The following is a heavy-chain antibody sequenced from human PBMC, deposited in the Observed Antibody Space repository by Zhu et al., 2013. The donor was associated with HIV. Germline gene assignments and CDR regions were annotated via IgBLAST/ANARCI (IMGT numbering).Heavy chain of an antibody. CDR2: MNPNSGNT. D-gene: IGHD3-3*01. J-gene: IGHJ6*03. Sequence: QVQLVQSGAEVKKPGASVKVSCKASGFTFTSYAFNWVRQAPGQGLEWMGWMNPNSGNTGYAQNLEGRVSITMNTSTTTAYLALNSLTSDDTAVYYCARSPASRTIFGVASSYWYMDVWGKGTTVTVSS. CDR1: GFTFTSYA. CDR3: ARSPASRTIFGVASSYWYMDV. V-gene: IGHV1-8*01.